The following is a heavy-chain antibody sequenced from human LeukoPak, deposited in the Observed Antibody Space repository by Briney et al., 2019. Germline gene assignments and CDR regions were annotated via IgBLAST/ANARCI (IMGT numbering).Heavy chain of an antibody. CDR2: IIPTVGTA. CDR3: ARDPEGSGYYFFS. D-gene: IGHD3-22*01. V-gene: IGHV1-69*05. CDR1: GGTFRTYA. J-gene: IGHJ5*02. Sequence: AVKVSCKASGGTFRTYAICWVRQAPGQGLEWVGGIIPTVGTADYAQKFQGRVTITTDESTSTAYMELSSLRSEDTAVYYCARDPEGSGYYFFSWGQGTLVTVSS.